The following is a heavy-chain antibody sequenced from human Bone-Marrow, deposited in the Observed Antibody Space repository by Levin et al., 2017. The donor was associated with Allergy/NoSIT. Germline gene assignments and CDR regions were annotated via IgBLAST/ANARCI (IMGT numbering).Heavy chain of an antibody. CDR2: ISSSSSTI. Sequence: GESLKISCAASGFTFSSYSMNWVRQAPGKGLEWVSYISSSSSTIYYADSVKGRFTISRDNAKNSLYLQMNSLRDEDTAVYYCARLRDDDYGDYPIDYWGQGTLVTVSS. CDR1: GFTFSSYS. D-gene: IGHD4-17*01. V-gene: IGHV3-48*02. J-gene: IGHJ4*02. CDR3: ARLRDDDYGDYPIDY.